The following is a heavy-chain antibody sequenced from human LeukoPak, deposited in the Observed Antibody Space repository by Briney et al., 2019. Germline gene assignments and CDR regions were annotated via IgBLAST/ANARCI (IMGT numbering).Heavy chain of an antibody. Sequence: GGSLRLSCTVSRFAFSGYAVSWVRQAPGKGPEWVSSIGARGGVTYSADSVKDRFTISRDNSKRTLFLQMNSLRAEDTAVYYCAKVHYTASFPGSFPGRNYFDSWGQGSLVTVSP. V-gene: IGHV3-23*01. D-gene: IGHD1-26*01. CDR3: AKVHYTASFPGSFPGRNYFDS. CDR2: IGARGGVT. CDR1: RFAFSGYA. J-gene: IGHJ4*02.